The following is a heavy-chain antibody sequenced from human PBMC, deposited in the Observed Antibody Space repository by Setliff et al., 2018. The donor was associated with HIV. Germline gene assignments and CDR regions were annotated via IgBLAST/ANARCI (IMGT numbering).Heavy chain of an antibody. J-gene: IGHJ6*02. V-gene: IGHV3-33*06. Sequence: GGSLRLSCAASGFTFSSYGMHWVRQAPGKGLEWVAVIWYDGSNKYYADSVKGRFTISRDNSKDTLHLQMNSLRAEDTAVYYCAKDRSYLGGGMDVWGQGTTVTGSS. CDR2: IWYDGSNK. CDR1: GFTFSSYG. D-gene: IGHD3-16*01. CDR3: AKDRSYLGGGMDV.